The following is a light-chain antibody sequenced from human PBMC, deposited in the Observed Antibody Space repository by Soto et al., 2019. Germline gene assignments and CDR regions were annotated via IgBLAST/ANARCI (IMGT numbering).Light chain of an antibody. CDR3: QKYGSAPYT. V-gene: IGKV1-27*01. Sequence: DIQMTQSPSSLSASVGDRVTITCRASQDIRDYLVWYQQRPGKVPSLLIYAASTLQSGVPSRFSGSGVGTDFTLTISSLQSEDVATYYCQKYGSAPYTFGPGTKVDLK. CDR2: AAS. J-gene: IGKJ3*01. CDR1: QDIRDY.